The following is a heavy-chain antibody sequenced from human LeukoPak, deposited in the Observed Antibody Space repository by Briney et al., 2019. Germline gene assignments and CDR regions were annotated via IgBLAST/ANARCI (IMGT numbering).Heavy chain of an antibody. CDR3: ARHRLRGVIITSHPYYFDY. D-gene: IGHD3-10*01. CDR2: IYYSGST. V-gene: IGHV4-59*01. J-gene: IGHJ4*02. CDR1: GGSISSYY. Sequence: SETLSLTCTVSGGSISSYYWSWIRQPPGKGLEWIGYIYYSGSTNYNPSLKSRVTISVDTSKNQFSLKLRSVTAADTAVYYCARHRLRGVIITSHPYYFDYWGQGTLVTVSS.